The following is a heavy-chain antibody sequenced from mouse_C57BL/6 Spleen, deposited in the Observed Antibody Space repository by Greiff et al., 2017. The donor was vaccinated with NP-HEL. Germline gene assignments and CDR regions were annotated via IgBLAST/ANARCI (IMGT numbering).Heavy chain of an antibody. J-gene: IGHJ3*01. D-gene: IGHD5-1-1*01. V-gene: IGHV1-64*01. CDR3: ARESENMAY. CDR1: GYTFTSYW. CDR2: IHPNSGST. Sequence: QVQLQQPGAELVKPGASVKLSCKASGYTFTSYWMHWVKQRPGQGLEWIGMIHPNSGSTNYNEKFKSKATLTVDKSSSTAYVQLSSLTSEDSAVYYCARESENMAYWGQGTLVTVSA.